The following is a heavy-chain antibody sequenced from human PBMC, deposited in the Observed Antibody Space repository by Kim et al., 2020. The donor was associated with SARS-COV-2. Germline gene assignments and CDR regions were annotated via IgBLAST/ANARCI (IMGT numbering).Heavy chain of an antibody. V-gene: IGHV1-24*01. D-gene: IGHD5-18*01. J-gene: IGHJ4*02. CDR3: ATDTAMVTRLDFDY. Sequence: DAQKFQGRVTMTEDTSTDTAYLELSSLRSEDTAVYYCATDTAMVTRLDFDYWGQGTLVTVSS.